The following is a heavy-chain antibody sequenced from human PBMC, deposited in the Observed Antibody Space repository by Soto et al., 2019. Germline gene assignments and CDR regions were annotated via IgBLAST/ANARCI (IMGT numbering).Heavy chain of an antibody. V-gene: IGHV6-1*01. D-gene: IGHD2-2*01. CDR2: TYYRSKWYN. CDR1: GDSVSSNSAA. CDR3: ARDFFPNSPAGPNWFDP. Sequence: SQTLSLTCAISGDSVSSNSAAWNWIRQSPSRGLEWLGRTYYRSKWYNDYAVSVKSRITINPDTSKNQFSLQLNSVTPEDTAVYYCARDFFPNSPAGPNWFDPWGQGTLVTVSS. J-gene: IGHJ5*02.